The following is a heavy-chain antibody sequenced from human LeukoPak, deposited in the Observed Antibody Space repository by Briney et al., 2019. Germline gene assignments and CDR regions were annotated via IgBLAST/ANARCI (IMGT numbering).Heavy chain of an antibody. J-gene: IGHJ4*02. CDR3: ARVKGQDFDY. CDR2: IYYSGST. V-gene: IGHV4-39*07. CDR1: GGSISSSSYY. Sequence: PSETLSLTCTVSGGSISSSSYYWGWIRQPPGKGLEWIGSIYYSGSTYYNPSLKSRVTISVDTSKNQFSLKLSSVTAADTAVYYCARVKGQDFDYWGQGTLVTVSS.